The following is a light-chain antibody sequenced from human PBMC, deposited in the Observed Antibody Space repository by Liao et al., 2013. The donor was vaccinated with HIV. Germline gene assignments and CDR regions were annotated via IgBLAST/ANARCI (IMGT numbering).Light chain of an antibody. J-gene: IGLJ1*01. CDR2: QDN. Sequence: SYELTQPPSVSVSPGQTASITCSGDKLGDKYACWYQQKPGQSPVLVIYQDNKRPSGIPERFSGSNSGNTATLTISETQAMDEADYYCQAWDSSSVVFGTGTKVTVL. CDR3: QAWDSSSVV. CDR1: KLGDKY. V-gene: IGLV3-1*01.